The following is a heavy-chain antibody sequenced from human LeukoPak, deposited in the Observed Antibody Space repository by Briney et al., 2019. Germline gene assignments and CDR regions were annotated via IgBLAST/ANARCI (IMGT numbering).Heavy chain of an antibody. D-gene: IGHD6-19*01. CDR3: ARGPGIAVAVDY. V-gene: IGHV4-34*01. J-gene: IGHJ4*02. CDR1: GGSFSGYY. CDR2: INHRGST. Sequence: SETLSLTCAVYGGSFSGYYWSWIRQPPGKGLEWIGEINHRGSTNYNPSLKSRVTISVDTSKNQFSLKLSSVTAADTAVYYCARGPGIAVAVDYWGQGTLVTVSS.